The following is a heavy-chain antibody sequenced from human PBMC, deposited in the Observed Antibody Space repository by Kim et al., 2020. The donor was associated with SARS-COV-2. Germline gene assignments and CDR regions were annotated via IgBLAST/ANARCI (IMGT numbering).Heavy chain of an antibody. CDR2: ISYDGSNK. V-gene: IGHV3-30*04. CDR3: ARAHTAYYDILTGYSQAEYFQH. CDR1: GFTFSSYA. Sequence: GGSLRLSCAASGFTFSSYAMHWVRQAPGKGLEWVAVISYDGSNKYYADSVKGRFTISRDNSKNTLYLQMNSLRAEDTAVYYCARAHTAYYDILTGYSQAEYFQHWGQGTLVTVSS. J-gene: IGHJ1*01. D-gene: IGHD3-9*01.